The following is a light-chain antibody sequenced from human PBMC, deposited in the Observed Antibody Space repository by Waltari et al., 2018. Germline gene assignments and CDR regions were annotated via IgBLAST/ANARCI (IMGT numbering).Light chain of an antibody. CDR1: SGSIASNY. J-gene: IGLJ2*01. V-gene: IGLV6-57*04. CDR3: QSYNSSNVI. CDR2: EDN. Sequence: NFMLTQPHSVSESPGKTLTISCTRSSGSIASNYVQWYQQRPGRAPITVIYEDNERPSGVPDRFSGSIDSSSNSASLTISGLKTDDEADYYCQSYNSSNVIFGGGTKLTVL.